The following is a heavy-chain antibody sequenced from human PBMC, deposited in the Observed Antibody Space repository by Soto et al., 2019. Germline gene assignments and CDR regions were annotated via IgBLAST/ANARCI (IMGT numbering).Heavy chain of an antibody. J-gene: IGHJ4*02. V-gene: IGHV4-59*01. Sequence: SETLSLTCTVSGGCISSYYWSWIRQPPGKGLEWIGYIYYSGSTNYNPSLKSRVTISVDTSKNQFSLKLSSVTAADTAVYYCEKGEGIAVAGSLGYWGQGTLVTVSS. CDR2: IYYSGST. CDR3: EKGEGIAVAGSLGY. CDR1: GGCISSYY. D-gene: IGHD6-19*01.